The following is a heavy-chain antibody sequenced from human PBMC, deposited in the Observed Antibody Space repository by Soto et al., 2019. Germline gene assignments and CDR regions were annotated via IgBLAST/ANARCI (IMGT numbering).Heavy chain of an antibody. J-gene: IGHJ4*02. CDR2: INSDGSTT. Sequence: EVDRVESGGGLVQPGGSLRLSCAGSGFTFSTYWMHWIRQVPGKGLVWVSRINSDGSTTSYADSVKGRFTISRDNAKDTLYLQMNSLRAEDTAVYYCARVGQGRYYFDYWGQGTLVTVSS. V-gene: IGHV3-74*01. CDR1: GFTFSTYW. CDR3: ARVGQGRYYFDY.